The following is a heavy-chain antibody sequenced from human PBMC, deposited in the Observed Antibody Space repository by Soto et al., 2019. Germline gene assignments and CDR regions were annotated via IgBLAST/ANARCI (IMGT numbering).Heavy chain of an antibody. D-gene: IGHD4-17*01. CDR3: ARVKTGRQYGDSQFDY. J-gene: IGHJ4*02. CDR2: INPSGGST. Sequence: ASVKVSCKASGYTFTSYYMHWVRQAPGQGLEWMGIINPSGGSTSYAQKFQGRVTMTRDTSTSTVYMELSSLRSEDTAVYYCARVKTGRQYGDSQFDYWGQGTLVTVSS. CDR1: GYTFTSYY. V-gene: IGHV1-46*01.